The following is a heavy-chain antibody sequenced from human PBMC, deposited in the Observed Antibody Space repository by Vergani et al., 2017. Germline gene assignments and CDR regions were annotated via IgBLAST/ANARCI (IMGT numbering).Heavy chain of an antibody. CDR1: GYTFTDYY. CDR2: VDPEDGET. CDR3: AIISMGRGALFDY. D-gene: IGHD3-10*01. Sequence: EVQLVQSGAEVKKPVPTVQISCQVSGYTFTDYYMHWVPQAPGKGLEWMGLVDPEDGETISAEKFQGRVTITADTSTDTAYMELSSLRSEDTAVYYCAIISMGRGALFDYWGQGTLVTVSS. J-gene: IGHJ4*02. V-gene: IGHV1-69-2*01.